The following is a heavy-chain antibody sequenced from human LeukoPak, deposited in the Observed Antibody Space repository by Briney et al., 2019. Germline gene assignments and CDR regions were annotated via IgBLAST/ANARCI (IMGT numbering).Heavy chain of an antibody. V-gene: IGHV4-39*01. J-gene: IGHJ3*02. D-gene: IGHD4-17*01. Sequence: SETLSLTCTVSGGSISSSSYYWGWIRQPPGKGLEWIGSIYYSGSTYYNPSLKSRVTISVDTSKNQFSLKLSSVTAADTAVYYCARLAKKPVTTAFDIWGQGTMVTVSS. CDR3: ARLAKKPVTTAFDI. CDR2: IYYSGST. CDR1: GGSISSSSYY.